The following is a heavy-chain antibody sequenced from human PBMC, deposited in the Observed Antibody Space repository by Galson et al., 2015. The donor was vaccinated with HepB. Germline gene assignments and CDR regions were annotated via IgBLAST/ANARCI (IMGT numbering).Heavy chain of an antibody. CDR2: ISSSSSYI. D-gene: IGHD1-26*01. CDR1: GFTFTSYS. Sequence: SLRLSCAASGFTFTSYSMNWVRQAPGKGLEWVSSISSSSSYIYYADSVKSRFTISRDNAKNSLYLQMNSLRAEDTAVYYCARADSESGRYRLYYYDGMDVWGQGTTVTVSS. J-gene: IGHJ6*02. CDR3: ARADSESGRYRLYYYDGMDV. V-gene: IGHV3-21*01.